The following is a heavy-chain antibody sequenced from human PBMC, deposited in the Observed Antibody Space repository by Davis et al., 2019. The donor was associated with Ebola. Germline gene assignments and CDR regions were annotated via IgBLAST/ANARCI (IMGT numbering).Heavy chain of an antibody. V-gene: IGHV4-39*01. CDR1: GGSIISSSSY. CDR3: ARQISLYYYDSSGYYSAPGWFDP. J-gene: IGHJ5*02. D-gene: IGHD3-22*01. Sequence: SETLSLTCTVSGGSIISSSSYWGWIRQPPRKGLEWIGSIYYSGITYYNPSLKSRVTISVDTSKNQFSLKLRSVTAADTAVYYCARQISLYYYDSSGYYSAPGWFDPWGQGTLVTVSS. CDR2: IYYSGIT.